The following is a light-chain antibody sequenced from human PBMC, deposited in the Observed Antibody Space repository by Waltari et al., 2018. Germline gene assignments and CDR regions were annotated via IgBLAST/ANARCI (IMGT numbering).Light chain of an antibody. V-gene: IGLV7-43*01. CDR1: TGPVACGHH. J-gene: IGLJ3*02. Sequence: QTVVTQEPSLTVSPGGTVTLTCTSSTGPVACGHHPSWFQQMPGQAPRALIFSSTIKYSWTPARFSGSLLGGKAALTLSSVQPEDEADYYCLLHFGGDQLVFGGGTRLTVL. CDR3: LLHFGGDQLV. CDR2: SST.